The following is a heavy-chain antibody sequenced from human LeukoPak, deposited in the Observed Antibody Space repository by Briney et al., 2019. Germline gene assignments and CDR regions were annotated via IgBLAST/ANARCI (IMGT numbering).Heavy chain of an antibody. Sequence: SETLSLTCTVSGDSIGTYYWSWIRQPPGKGLEWIGYLFYSGNTNSNPSLKSRVTILADTSKNQFSLRLNSVTAADTAVYFCGRVRTGNTGSPEYFEDWGQGTLVTVSS. D-gene: IGHD5-12*01. CDR2: LFYSGNT. CDR3: GRVRTGNTGSPEYFED. V-gene: IGHV4-59*01. CDR1: GDSIGTYY. J-gene: IGHJ1*01.